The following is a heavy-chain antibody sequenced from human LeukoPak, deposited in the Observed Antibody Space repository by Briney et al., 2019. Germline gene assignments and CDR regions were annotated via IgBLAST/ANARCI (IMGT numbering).Heavy chain of an antibody. D-gene: IGHD2-15*01. CDR3: AKDLGYCSGGSCYSVANYYFDY. Sequence: PGGSLRLXCAASGFTFSSYAMSWVRQAPGKGLEWVSAISGSGGSTNYADSVKGRFTISRDNSKNTLYLQMNSLRAEDTAVYYCAKDLGYCSGGSCYSVANYYFDYWGQGTLVTVSS. CDR1: GFTFSSYA. J-gene: IGHJ4*02. V-gene: IGHV3-23*01. CDR2: ISGSGGST.